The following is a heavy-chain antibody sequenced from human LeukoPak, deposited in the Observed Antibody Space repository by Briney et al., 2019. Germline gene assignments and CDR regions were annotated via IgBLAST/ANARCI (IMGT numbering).Heavy chain of an antibody. Sequence: GGSLRLSCAASGFTLSNYWMSWVRQAPGKGLEWVANINHNGTEKYYVDSVTGRFAISRDNANNSLYLQMNSLRVEDTAVYYCARWATSFDLWGQGTLVNGSS. CDR3: ARWATSFDL. V-gene: IGHV3-7*01. D-gene: IGHD6-6*01. CDR1: GFTLSNYW. J-gene: IGHJ4*01. CDR2: INHNGTEK.